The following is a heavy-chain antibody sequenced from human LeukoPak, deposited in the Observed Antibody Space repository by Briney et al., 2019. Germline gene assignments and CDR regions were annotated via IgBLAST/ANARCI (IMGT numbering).Heavy chain of an antibody. Sequence: GGSLRLSCAASGFTFSSYAMSWVRQAPGKGLEWVSAISGSGGSTYYADSVKGRFTISRDNSKNTLYLQMNSLRAEDTAIYYCAKPYYYDSSGYEHDAFDIWGQGTMVTVSS. CDR3: AKPYYYDSSGYEHDAFDI. CDR1: GFTFSSYA. D-gene: IGHD3-22*01. V-gene: IGHV3-23*01. CDR2: ISGSGGST. J-gene: IGHJ3*02.